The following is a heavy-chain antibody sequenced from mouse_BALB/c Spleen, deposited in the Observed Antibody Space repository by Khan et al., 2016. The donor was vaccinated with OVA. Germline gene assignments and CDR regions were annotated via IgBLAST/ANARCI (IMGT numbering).Heavy chain of an antibody. J-gene: IGHJ4*01. CDR3: TSSNYCDNGLYAMDY. D-gene: IGHD1-1*01. CDR1: DYTFTSYW. V-gene: IGHV1S41*01. Sequence: DLVKPGASVKLSCKASDYTFTSYWINWIKQRPGQGLEWIGRIDPGSGSTSYGDMFKAQIILTVGTSTRPAYIQLFSLSYEDSAVYCCTSSNYCDNGLYAMDYWGQGTSVTVSS. CDR2: IDPGSGST.